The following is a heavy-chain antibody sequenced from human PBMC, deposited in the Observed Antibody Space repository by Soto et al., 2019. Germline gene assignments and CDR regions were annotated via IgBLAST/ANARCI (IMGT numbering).Heavy chain of an antibody. Sequence: EVQVVESGGGLVQPGGSLRLSCAASGFTFTSYWMTWVRQAPGRGLEWVANINKDGSEKSYVDSVKGRFTISRDNAKSSLYLQMNSLRADDTAVYYCGREIASRLWGKWTTVIVSS. V-gene: IGHV3-7*01. J-gene: IGHJ6*04. CDR2: INKDGSEK. CDR1: GFTFTSYW. D-gene: IGHD2-21*01. CDR3: GREIASRL.